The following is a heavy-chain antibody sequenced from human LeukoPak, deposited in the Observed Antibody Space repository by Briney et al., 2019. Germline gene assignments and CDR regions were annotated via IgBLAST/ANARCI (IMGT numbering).Heavy chain of an antibody. CDR2: ISYDGSNK. V-gene: IGHV3-30*18. D-gene: IGHD2-2*01. J-gene: IGHJ4*02. Sequence: GSLRLSCAASGFTFGSYSMNWVRQAPGKGLEWVAVISYDGSNKYYADSVKGRFTISRDNSKNTLYLQMNSLRAEDTAVYYCAKDWSNIVVVPAAGYYFDYWGQGTLVTVSS. CDR3: AKDWSNIVVVPAAGYYFDY. CDR1: GFTFGSYS.